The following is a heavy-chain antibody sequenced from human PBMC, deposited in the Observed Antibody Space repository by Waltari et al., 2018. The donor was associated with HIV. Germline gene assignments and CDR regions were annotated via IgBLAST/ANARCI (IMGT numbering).Heavy chain of an antibody. CDR1: GFNFSSYD. D-gene: IGHD3-22*01. J-gene: IGHJ2*01. V-gene: IGHV3-13*01. CDR3: ARAPVFSSGYTYYYLDR. CDR2: IGTAGET. Sequence: EVQLVESGGGLVQPGGSLSLSCAASGFNFSSYDMHWVRQAAGKGFGWVSGIGTAGETDYSGSVKGRFTISRENAKNSWYLQMNSLRAEDTAIYYCARAPVFSSGYTYYYLDRWGRGTLVTVSS.